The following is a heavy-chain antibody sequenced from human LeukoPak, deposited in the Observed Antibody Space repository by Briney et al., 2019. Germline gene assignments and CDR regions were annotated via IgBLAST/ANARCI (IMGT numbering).Heavy chain of an antibody. D-gene: IGHD4-17*01. Sequence: SQTLSLTCTVSGGSISSGGYYWSWITQHPGKGLEWIGYIYYSGSTYYNPSLKSRVTISVDTSKNQFSLKLSSVTAADTVVYYCARSDTVIRWFDPWGQGTLVNVSS. CDR2: IYYSGST. V-gene: IGHV4-31*03. CDR3: ARSDTVIRWFDP. CDR1: GGSISSGGYY. J-gene: IGHJ5*02.